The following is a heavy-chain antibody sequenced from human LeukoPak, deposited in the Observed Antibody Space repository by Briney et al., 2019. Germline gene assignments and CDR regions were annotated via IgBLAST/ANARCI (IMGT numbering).Heavy chain of an antibody. Sequence: ASVNVSCKASGYTFTSYYMHWVRQAPGQGLEWMGIINPSGGSTSYAQKFQGRVTMTRDTSTSTVYMELSSLSSEDTAVYYCARDKGGRYSYGYGFDYWGQGTLVTVSS. V-gene: IGHV1-46*01. CDR2: INPSGGST. D-gene: IGHD5-18*01. J-gene: IGHJ4*02. CDR1: GYTFTSYY. CDR3: ARDKGGRYSYGYGFDY.